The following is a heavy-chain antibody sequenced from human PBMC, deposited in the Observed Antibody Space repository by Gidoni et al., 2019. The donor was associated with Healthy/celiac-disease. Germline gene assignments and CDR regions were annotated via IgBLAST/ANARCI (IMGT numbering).Heavy chain of an antibody. V-gene: IGHV3-30*18. Sequence: QVQLVVSGGGVVQPGRSLRVSCAAPGSSVTNYVMHWVRQAPVKGLEWVAVISYDGINEDYAASVQGRFSISRDKSKNTLYLQMSRVRTEDMAVYYCAKGKSLGRTYFYYYGMDVWGQGTTVTVSS. CDR1: GSSVTNYV. D-gene: IGHD3-16*01. J-gene: IGHJ6*01. CDR2: ISYDGINE. CDR3: AKGKSLGRTYFYYYGMDV.